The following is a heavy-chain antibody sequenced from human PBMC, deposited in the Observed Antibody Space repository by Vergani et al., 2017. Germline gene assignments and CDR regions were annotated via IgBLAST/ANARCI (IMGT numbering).Heavy chain of an antibody. J-gene: IGHJ4*02. CDR3: AKQGCTSATCYTNF. Sequence: EMQLLESGGGLVQPGGSLRLSCAASGFPFSDYAMNWGRQAPGKGLEWVSRISGSGGNTYYADSVKGRFTISRDNSKNVLSLQMNSLRAEDTAVYYCAKQGCTSATCYTNFWGQGTLVTVSS. CDR2: ISGSGGNT. D-gene: IGHD2-2*02. CDR1: GFPFSDYA. V-gene: IGHV3-23*01.